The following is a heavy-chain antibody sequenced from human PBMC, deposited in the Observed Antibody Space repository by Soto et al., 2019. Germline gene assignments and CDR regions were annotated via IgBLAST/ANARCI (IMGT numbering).Heavy chain of an antibody. J-gene: IGHJ6*02. CDR3: ARGGYDFWRGSIASLYYYGMDG. CDR1: GYSFTSYW. Sequence: PGDSLKISCKGSGYSFTSYWIGWVRQMPGKGLEWMGIIYPGDSDTRYSPSFQGQVTISADKSISTAYLQWSSLKASDTAMYYCARGGYDFWRGSIASLYYYGMDGWGQGTTVTVSS. CDR2: IYPGDSDT. V-gene: IGHV5-51*01. D-gene: IGHD3-3*01.